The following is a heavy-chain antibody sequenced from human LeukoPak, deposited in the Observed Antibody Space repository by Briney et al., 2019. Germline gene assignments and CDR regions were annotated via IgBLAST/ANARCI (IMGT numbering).Heavy chain of an antibody. D-gene: IGHD5/OR15-5a*01. CDR3: AREVYQGWFDP. V-gene: IGHV4-34*01. J-gene: IGHJ5*02. Sequence: PETLSLTCAVYGGSFSGYYWSWIRQPPGKGLEWIGEINHSGSTNYNPSLKSRVTISVDTSKNQFSLKLSSVTAADTAVYYCAREVYQGWFDPWGQGTLVTVSS. CDR2: INHSGST. CDR1: GGSFSGYY.